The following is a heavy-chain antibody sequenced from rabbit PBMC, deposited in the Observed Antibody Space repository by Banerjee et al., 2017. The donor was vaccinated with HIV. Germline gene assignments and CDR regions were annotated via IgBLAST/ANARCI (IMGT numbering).Heavy chain of an antibody. D-gene: IGHD6-1*01. J-gene: IGHJ4*01. CDR1: GFSFSSIYW. CDR2: INGGSSGNT. CDR3: ARGDAGYYYASNL. Sequence: QQQLEESGGGLVKPEGSLTLTCTASGFSFSSIYWICWVRQAPGKGLEWVACINGGSSGNTYYASWAKGRFTISKTSSTTVTLQMTSLTAADTATYFCARGDAGYYYASNLWGPGTLVTVS. V-gene: IGHV1S45*01.